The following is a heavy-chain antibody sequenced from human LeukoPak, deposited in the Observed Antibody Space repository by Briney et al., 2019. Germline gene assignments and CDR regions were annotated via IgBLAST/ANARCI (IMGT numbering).Heavy chain of an antibody. CDR2: IRSKANSYAT. Sequence: PGGSLRLSCAASGFTFSGSAMHWVRQASGKGLEWVGRIRSKANSYATAYAASVKGRFTISRDDSKNTAYLQMNSLKTEDTAVYYCTRPAAAGSRAGDYWGQGTLVTVSS. D-gene: IGHD6-13*01. J-gene: IGHJ4*02. CDR1: GFTFSGSA. V-gene: IGHV3-73*01. CDR3: TRPAAAGSRAGDY.